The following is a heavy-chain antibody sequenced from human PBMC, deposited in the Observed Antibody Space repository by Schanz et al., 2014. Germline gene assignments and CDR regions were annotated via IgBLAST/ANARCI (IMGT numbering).Heavy chain of an antibody. CDR3: ARGNYGMDV. V-gene: IGHV1-18*01. J-gene: IGHJ6*02. Sequence: QVQLVQSGGEVKTPGASLKVSCKASGYTYTTYAITWVRQAPGLGLEWMGWISGSSGNTNYAQKLQGRVTMTTDTPTSTAYMELRGLRSDDTAIYYCARGNYGMDVWGQGTTVTVSS. CDR1: GYTYTTYA. CDR2: ISGSSGNT.